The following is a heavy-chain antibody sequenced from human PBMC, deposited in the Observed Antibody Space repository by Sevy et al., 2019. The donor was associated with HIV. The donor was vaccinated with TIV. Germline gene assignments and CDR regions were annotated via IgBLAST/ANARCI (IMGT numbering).Heavy chain of an antibody. CDR2: IGTLLDT. CDR3: ARACTAACYKSGPIDAFDV. V-gene: IGHV3-13*01. Sequence: GGSLRLSCAASGFTFSTYDMHWVRQVAGEGLEWVSGIGTLLDTYYAASVKGRFIISSDNAKNSLFLQMNGLRAGDTAVYYCARACTAACYKSGPIDAFDVWGQGTVVTVSS. CDR1: GFTFSTYD. J-gene: IGHJ3*01. D-gene: IGHD6-13*01.